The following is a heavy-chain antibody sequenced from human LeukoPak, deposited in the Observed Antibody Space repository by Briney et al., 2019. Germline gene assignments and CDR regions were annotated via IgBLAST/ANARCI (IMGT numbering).Heavy chain of an antibody. Sequence: ASVKVSCKASGYTFTSYYMHWVRQAPGQGLEWMGIINPNSGGTKYAQKFQGRVTMTRDTSISTAYMELSSLRFDDTAIYYCARTTTLTSLFDYWGQGTLVTVSS. J-gene: IGHJ4*02. V-gene: IGHV1-2*02. CDR3: ARTTTLTSLFDY. CDR1: GYTFTSYY. CDR2: INPNSGGT. D-gene: IGHD4-11*01.